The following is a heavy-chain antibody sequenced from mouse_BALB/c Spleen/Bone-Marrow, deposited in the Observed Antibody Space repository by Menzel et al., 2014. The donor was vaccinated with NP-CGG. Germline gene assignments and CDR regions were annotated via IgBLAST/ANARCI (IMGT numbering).Heavy chain of an antibody. CDR1: GYAFTNYW. CDR2: IYPGSGGI. CDR3: ARELVRGMDY. D-gene: IGHD1-1*01. V-gene: IGHV1-54*01. J-gene: IGHJ4*01. Sequence: QVQLQQPGAELVRPGTSVKVSCKASGYAFTNYWIGWVKQRPGQGLEWIGVIYPGSGGINYNEKFKGKATLTADKSSSTAYMQLSSLTSDDSAVYFCARELVRGMDYWGQGTSVTVSS.